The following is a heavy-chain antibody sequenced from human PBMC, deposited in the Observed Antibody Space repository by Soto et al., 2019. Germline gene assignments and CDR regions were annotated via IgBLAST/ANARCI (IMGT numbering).Heavy chain of an antibody. D-gene: IGHD4-17*01. CDR2: IRSSGSTI. J-gene: IGHJ2*01. CDR1: GFPFSDYY. CDR3: ARITDGDYDPNCWYFDL. Sequence: PGGSLRLPCAASGFPFSDYYMSWIRQAPGKGLEWVSYIRSSGSTIYYADSVKGRFTISRDNAKNSLYLQMNSLRAEDTAVYYCARITDGDYDPNCWYFDLWGRGTLGTVSS. V-gene: IGHV3-11*01.